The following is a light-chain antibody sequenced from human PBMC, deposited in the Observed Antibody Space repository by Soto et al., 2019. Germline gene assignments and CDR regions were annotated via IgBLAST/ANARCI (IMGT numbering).Light chain of an antibody. CDR1: QSIGRW. CDR2: DAS. Sequence: DIQMTQSPSTLSAFVGDRVTITCRASQSIGRWLAWYQQKPGKAPKLLIYDASSLKSGVPSRFSGSGSGTEFTLTISSLQPDDFATYYCQQYNTYSPERTFGQGTKVEIK. J-gene: IGKJ1*01. CDR3: QQYNTYSPERT. V-gene: IGKV1-5*01.